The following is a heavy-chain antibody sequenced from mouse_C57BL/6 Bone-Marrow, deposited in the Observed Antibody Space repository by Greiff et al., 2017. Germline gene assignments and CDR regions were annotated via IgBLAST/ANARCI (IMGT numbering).Heavy chain of an antibody. Sequence: VQLQQPGAELVKPGASVKLSCKASGYTFTSYWMHWVKQRPGQGLEWIGMIHPNSGSTNYNEKFKSKATLTVDKSSSTAYMQLSSLTSEDSAVYYCARWYYDYAWFAYWGQGTLVTVSA. D-gene: IGHD2-4*01. CDR1: GYTFTSYW. CDR2: IHPNSGST. V-gene: IGHV1-64*01. J-gene: IGHJ3*01. CDR3: ARWYYDYAWFAY.